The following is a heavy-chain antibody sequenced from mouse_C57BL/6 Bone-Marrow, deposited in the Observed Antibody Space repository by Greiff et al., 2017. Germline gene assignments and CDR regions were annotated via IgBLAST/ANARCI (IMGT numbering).Heavy chain of an antibody. Sequence: EVQLVESGAGLVKPGGSLKLSCAASGFTFSDYGMHWVRQAPEKGLEWVAYISSGSSTIYYADTVKGRFTISRDNAKNTLFLQLTGLRSEDTAMYYCARRIWAGWGQGTTLTVSS. CDR1: GFTFSDYG. D-gene: IGHD4-1*01. V-gene: IGHV5-17*01. J-gene: IGHJ2*01. CDR3: ARRIWAG. CDR2: ISSGSSTI.